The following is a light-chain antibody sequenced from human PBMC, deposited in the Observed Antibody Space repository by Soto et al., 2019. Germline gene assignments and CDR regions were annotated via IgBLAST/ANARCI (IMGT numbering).Light chain of an antibody. CDR1: QTISTW. CDR3: QQLNSYPIT. CDR2: DAS. V-gene: IGKV1-9*01. J-gene: IGKJ5*01. Sequence: GDRVIITCRASQTISTWMAWYQQKPGKAPKLLVYDASTLQSGVASRFSGSGSGTEFTLTISSLQPEDFATYYCQQLNSYPITFGQGTRLEIK.